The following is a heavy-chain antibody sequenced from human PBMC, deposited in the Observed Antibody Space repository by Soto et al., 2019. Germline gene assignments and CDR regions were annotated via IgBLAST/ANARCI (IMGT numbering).Heavy chain of an antibody. V-gene: IGHV4-34*01. J-gene: IGHJ4*02. CDR3: ARHSIQQQLVPYYFDY. CDR1: GGSFSGYY. CDR2: INHSGST. Sequence: PSETLSLTCAVYGGSFSGYYWSWIRQPPGKGLEWIGEINHSGSTNYNPSLKSRVTISVDTSKNQFSLKLSSVTAADTAVYYCARHSIQQQLVPYYFDYWGQGTLVTVSS. D-gene: IGHD6-13*01.